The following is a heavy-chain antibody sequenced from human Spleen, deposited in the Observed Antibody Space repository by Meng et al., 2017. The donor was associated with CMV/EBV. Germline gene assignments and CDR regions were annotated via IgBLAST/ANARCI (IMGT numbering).Heavy chain of an antibody. Sequence: ASVKVSCKASGYTFTRSGISWVRQAPGQGLEWMGWISAYNDNTNYAQKFQGRVSMTTDTSTSTAYMELSSLRSEDTAVYYCASTYCSGGACYSIYFYYGMDVWGQGTTVTVSS. CDR3: ASTYCSGGACYSIYFYYGMDV. D-gene: IGHD2-15*01. J-gene: IGHJ6*02. CDR2: ISAYNDNT. V-gene: IGHV1-18*04. CDR1: GYTFTRSG.